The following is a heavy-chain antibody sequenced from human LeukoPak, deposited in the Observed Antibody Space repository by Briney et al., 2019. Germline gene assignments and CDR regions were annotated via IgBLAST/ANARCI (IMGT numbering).Heavy chain of an antibody. J-gene: IGHJ4*02. D-gene: IGHD3-16*02. V-gene: IGHV3-23*01. CDR3: ARGSFLITFGGLIV. CDR2: ISGSDGST. Sequence: SGGSLRLSCAASGFTFSSYAMSWVRQAPGKGLECVSSISGSDGSTYYADSVKGRFTISRDNSKNTLYLQMNSLRAEDTAVYYCARGSFLITFGGLIVWGQGTLVTVSS. CDR1: GFTFSSYA.